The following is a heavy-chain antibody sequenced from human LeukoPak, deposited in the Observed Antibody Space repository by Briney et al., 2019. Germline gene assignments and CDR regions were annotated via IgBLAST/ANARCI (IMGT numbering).Heavy chain of an antibody. CDR2: ISSSSSYI. Sequence: MPGGSLRLSCAASGFTFSTYNMNWVRQAPGKGLEWVSSISSSSSYIYYADSVKGRFTISRDNAKNSLYLQMNSLRAEDTAVYYCARGGYIYYFDYWGQGTLVTVSS. CDR3: ARGGYIYYFDY. J-gene: IGHJ4*02. V-gene: IGHV3-21*01. CDR1: GFTFSTYN. D-gene: IGHD5-18*01.